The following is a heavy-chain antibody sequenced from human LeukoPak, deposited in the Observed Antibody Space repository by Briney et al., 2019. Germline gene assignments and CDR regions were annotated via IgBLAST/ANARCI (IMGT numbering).Heavy chain of an antibody. CDR3: ARDKSGNSGWYSYFDY. D-gene: IGHD6-19*01. Sequence: ASVKVSCKASGYTFTSYYMHWVRQAPGQGLEWMGWINPNSGDTNYAQKFQGRVTMTRDTSISTAYMELSRLRSDDTAVYYCARDKSGNSGWYSYFDYWGQGTLVTVSS. CDR2: INPNSGDT. J-gene: IGHJ4*02. V-gene: IGHV1-2*02. CDR1: GYTFTSYY.